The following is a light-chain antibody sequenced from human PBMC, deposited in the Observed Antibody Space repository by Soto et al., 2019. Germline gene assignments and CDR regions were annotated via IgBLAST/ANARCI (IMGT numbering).Light chain of an antibody. V-gene: IGKV1-5*01. CDR1: QSIGSW. Sequence: DIQMTQSPSTLSASVGDRVTITCRASQSIGSWLAWYQQKPGKAPKLLIYDASNLESGVPSRFSGSGSGTEFSLTNGSLQPDDFATYYCQQYNSYSYTFGQGTKLEIK. CDR3: QQYNSYSYT. J-gene: IGKJ2*01. CDR2: DAS.